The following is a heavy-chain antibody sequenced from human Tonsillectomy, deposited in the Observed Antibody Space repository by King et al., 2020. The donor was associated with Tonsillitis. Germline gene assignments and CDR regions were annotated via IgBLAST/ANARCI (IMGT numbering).Heavy chain of an antibody. J-gene: IGHJ4*02. V-gene: IGHV3-21*01. D-gene: IGHD6-13*01. Sequence: VQLVESGGGLVKPGGSLRLSCAASGFTFSSYSMNWVRQAPGKGLEWVSSISSISNYIYYADSVKGRFTISRDNAKNSPYLQMNSLRAEDTAVYYCARDEGAAAGNGDFDYWGQGTLVTVSS. CDR3: ARDEGAAAGNGDFDY. CDR2: ISSISNYI. CDR1: GFTFSSYS.